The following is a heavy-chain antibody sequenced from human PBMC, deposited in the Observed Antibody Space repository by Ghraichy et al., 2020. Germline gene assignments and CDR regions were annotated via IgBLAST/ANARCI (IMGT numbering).Heavy chain of an antibody. CDR2: INHSGST. CDR1: GGSFSGYY. CDR3: ARGNQSLGYCSGGSCYSPPAFDY. D-gene: IGHD2-15*01. Sequence: SETLSLTCAVYGGSFSGYYWSWIRQPPGKGLEWIGEINHSGSTNYNPSLKSRVTISVDTSKNQFSLKLSSVTAADTAVYYCARGNQSLGYCSGGSCYSPPAFDYWGQGTLVTVSS. V-gene: IGHV4-34*01. J-gene: IGHJ4*02.